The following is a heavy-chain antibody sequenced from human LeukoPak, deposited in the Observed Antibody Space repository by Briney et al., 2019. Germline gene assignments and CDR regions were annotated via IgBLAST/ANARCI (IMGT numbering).Heavy chain of an antibody. CDR3: AALYCSSTSCRRPILDFDY. J-gene: IGHJ4*02. D-gene: IGHD2-2*01. V-gene: IGHV1-58*02. Sequence: ASVKVSCKASGFTFTSSAMQWVRQARGQRLEWIGWIVVGSGNTNYAQKFQERVTITRDMSTSTAYMELSSLRSEDTAVYYCAALYCSSTSCRRPILDFDYWGQGTLVTVSS. CDR2: IVVGSGNT. CDR1: GFTFTSSA.